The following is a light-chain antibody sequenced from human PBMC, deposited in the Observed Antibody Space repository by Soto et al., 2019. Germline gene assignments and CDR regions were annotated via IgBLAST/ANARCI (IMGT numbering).Light chain of an antibody. CDR3: MQALQSPT. CDR2: LGS. J-gene: IGKJ4*01. V-gene: IGKV2-28*01. Sequence: IVMTQSPLSLPVTPGEPASISCRSTQSLLHSNGYNYLDWYLQKPGQSPQLLIYLGSNRSSGVPDRFSGSGSGTDFTLKISRVEAEDVGVYYCMQALQSPTFGGGTKVKIK. CDR1: QSLLHSNGYNY.